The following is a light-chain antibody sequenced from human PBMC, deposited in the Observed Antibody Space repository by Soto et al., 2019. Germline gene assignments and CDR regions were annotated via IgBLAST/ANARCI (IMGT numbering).Light chain of an antibody. J-gene: IGKJ5*01. V-gene: IGKV3-11*01. CDR1: QSVSSY. CDR3: QQRSNLIT. CDR2: DAS. Sequence: EIVLTQSLATLSLSPGERATLSCRASQSVSSYLVWYQQKPGQAPRLLIYDASNRATGIPARFSGSGSGTDFTLPISSLEPEDFAVYYCQQRSNLITFGQGTRLEIK.